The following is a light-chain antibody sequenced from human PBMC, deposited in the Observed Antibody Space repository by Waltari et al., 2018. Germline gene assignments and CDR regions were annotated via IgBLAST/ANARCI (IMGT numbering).Light chain of an antibody. Sequence: QSVLTQPPSVSGAPGQTVTISCTGSGSNIGAGYAVPWYQQVPRAAPKLLIYGSTSRPLGVPDRFFGSTSGTSASLAITGLQAEDEAVYYCQSYDTSLTVVFGGGTKLTVL. CDR1: GSNIGAGYA. CDR2: GST. J-gene: IGLJ3*02. CDR3: QSYDTSLTVV. V-gene: IGLV1-40*01.